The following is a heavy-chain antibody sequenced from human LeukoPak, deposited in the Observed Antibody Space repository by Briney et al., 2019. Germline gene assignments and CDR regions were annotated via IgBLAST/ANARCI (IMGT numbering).Heavy chain of an antibody. Sequence: GASVKVSCKASGYTFTSYGISWVRQAPGQGLEWMGWISAYNGNTNYAQKLQGRVTMTTDTSTSTAYMELRSLRSDDTAVYYCARDASDIVVVVAATQGNAFDIWGQGTMVTVSS. CDR1: GYTFTSYG. V-gene: IGHV1-18*01. D-gene: IGHD2-15*01. CDR3: ARDASDIVVVVAATQGNAFDI. J-gene: IGHJ3*02. CDR2: ISAYNGNT.